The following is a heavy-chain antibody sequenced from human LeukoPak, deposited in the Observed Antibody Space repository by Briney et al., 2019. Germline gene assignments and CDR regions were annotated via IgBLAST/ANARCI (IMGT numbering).Heavy chain of an antibody. Sequence: GGSLRLSCAASGFTFSSYWMSWVRQAPGKGLEWVANIKQDGSEKYYVDSVKGRFTISRDNAKNSLYLQMNSLRAEDTAVYYCASKTYYYDSSGYYYDGWSSYFDYWGQGTLVTVSS. D-gene: IGHD3-22*01. J-gene: IGHJ4*02. V-gene: IGHV3-7*01. CDR2: IKQDGSEK. CDR1: GFTFSSYW. CDR3: ASKTYYYDSSGYYYDGWSSYFDY.